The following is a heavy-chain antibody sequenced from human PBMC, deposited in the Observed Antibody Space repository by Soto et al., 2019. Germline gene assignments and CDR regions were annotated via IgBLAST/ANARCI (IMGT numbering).Heavy chain of an antibody. D-gene: IGHD5-18*01. Sequence: QVQLVESGGDLVKTGGSLRLSCAASGFTFSDYYMSWIRQAPGKGLEWVSSITSSGSTTYYTDSVKGRFTISRDNAKNSMYLQVNSLRAEDTAVYYCARERYSYGPYYFDYWGQGTLVTVSS. J-gene: IGHJ4*02. CDR1: GFTFSDYY. V-gene: IGHV3-11*01. CDR3: ARERYSYGPYYFDY. CDR2: ITSSGSTT.